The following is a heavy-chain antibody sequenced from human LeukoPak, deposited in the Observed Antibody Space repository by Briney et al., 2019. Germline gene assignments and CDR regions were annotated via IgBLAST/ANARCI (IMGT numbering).Heavy chain of an antibody. V-gene: IGHV3-7*01. CDR1: GFTFNKYW. J-gene: IGHJ5*02. CDR2: IKKDGSEK. Sequence: GGSLRLSCAASGFTFNKYWMSWVRQAPGKGLEWVANIKKDGSEKYYVDSVKGRFTISRDNAKNSLYLQMNSPRAEDTAVYYCAREGDIVSVPTAWRFDPWGQGTLVTVSS. CDR3: AREGDIVSVPTAWRFDP. D-gene: IGHD2-2*01.